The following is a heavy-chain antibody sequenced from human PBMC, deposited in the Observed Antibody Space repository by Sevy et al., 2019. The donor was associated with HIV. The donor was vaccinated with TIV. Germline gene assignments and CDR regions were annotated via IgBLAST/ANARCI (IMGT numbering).Heavy chain of an antibody. CDR3: ARSPPVVVVPGAPSWFDP. CDR1: DGSFSGYY. Sequence: SETLSLTCAVHDGSFSGYYWIWIRQLPGKGLEWIGEINESGITYYNPSLKSRVTISVDTSKKRFSRKLNSVTAVDSAVYFCARSPPVVVVPGAPSWFDPWGQGTLVTVSS. J-gene: IGHJ5*02. V-gene: IGHV4-34*01. D-gene: IGHD2-2*01. CDR2: INESGIT.